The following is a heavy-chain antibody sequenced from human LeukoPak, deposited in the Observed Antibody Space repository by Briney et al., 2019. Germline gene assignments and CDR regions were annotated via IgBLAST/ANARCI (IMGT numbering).Heavy chain of an antibody. Sequence: GGSLRLSCAASGFTFSNYWMHWVRHVPGKGLVWVSRINGDGTSTSYADSVKGRFTISRDNAKNTLYLQMNSLRAEDTAVYYCARVGGNWGSPFDYWGQGTLVTVSS. D-gene: IGHD7-27*01. J-gene: IGHJ4*02. CDR1: GFTFSNYW. CDR3: ARVGGNWGSPFDY. V-gene: IGHV3-74*01. CDR2: INGDGTST.